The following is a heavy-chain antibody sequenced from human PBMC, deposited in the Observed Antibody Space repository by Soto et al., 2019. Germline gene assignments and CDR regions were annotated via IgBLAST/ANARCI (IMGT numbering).Heavy chain of an antibody. J-gene: IGHJ6*02. D-gene: IGHD2-15*01. Sequence: ASVKVFCKASGYTFTSYGISWVRQAPGQGLDWMGWISAYNGNTKYAQDLQGRVTMTTDTSTSTAYMELRSLRSDDTAVYYCARFSGGSYNTHYFHYGMDVWGQGTTVTVSS. V-gene: IGHV1-18*01. CDR3: ARFSGGSYNTHYFHYGMDV. CDR2: ISAYNGNT. CDR1: GYTFTSYG.